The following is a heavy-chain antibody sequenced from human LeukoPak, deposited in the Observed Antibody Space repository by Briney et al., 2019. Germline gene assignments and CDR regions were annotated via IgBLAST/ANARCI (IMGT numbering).Heavy chain of an antibody. V-gene: IGHV1-69*05. J-gene: IGHJ5*02. CDR1: VGTFSSYA. CDR3: AMAPRTVPAAIFEWFDP. CDR2: IIPIFGTA. Sequence: SVKVSCKASVGTFSSYAISWVRQAPGQGLEWMGRIIPIFGTANYAQKFQGRVTITTDESTSTAYMELSSLRSEDTAVYYCAMAPRTVPAAIFEWFDPWGQGTLVTVSS. D-gene: IGHD2-2*02.